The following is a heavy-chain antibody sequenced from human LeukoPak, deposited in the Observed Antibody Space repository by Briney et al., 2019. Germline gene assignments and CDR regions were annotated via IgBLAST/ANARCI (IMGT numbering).Heavy chain of an antibody. CDR3: AWGGGHCSSTSCYAGNWFDP. V-gene: IGHV1-69*06. CDR2: IIPIFGTA. CDR1: GGTFSSYA. D-gene: IGHD2-2*01. Sequence: SVKVSCKASGGTFSSYAISWVRQAPGQGLEWMGGIIPIFGTANYAQKFQGRVTITADKSTSTAYMVLSSLRSEDTAVYYCAWGGGHCSSTSCYAGNWFDPWGQGTLVTVSS. J-gene: IGHJ5*02.